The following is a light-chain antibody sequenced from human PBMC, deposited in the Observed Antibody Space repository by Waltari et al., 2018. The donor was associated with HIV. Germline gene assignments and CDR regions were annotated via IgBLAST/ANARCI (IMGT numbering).Light chain of an antibody. CDR1: QGISTY. CDR2: AAS. V-gene: IGKV1-9*01. J-gene: IGKJ3*01. CDR3: QQVNTAFT. Sequence: DIQWTQFPSLLSASVGDRVTITCRAGQGISTYLAWYQQKPGKAPKLLIYAASTLQSGVPSRFSGSGSGTEFTLTISSLQPEDFATYYCQQVNTAFTFGPGTKVEIK.